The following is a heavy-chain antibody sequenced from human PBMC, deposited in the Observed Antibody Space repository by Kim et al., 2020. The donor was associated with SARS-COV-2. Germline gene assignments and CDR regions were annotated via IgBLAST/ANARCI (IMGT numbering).Heavy chain of an antibody. V-gene: IGHV3-30*07. Sequence: SVKGRFTISRDNSKNTVYLQMNGLGAEDTAVYYCAGDRDGYSYGSSGMDVWGQGTTVTVSS. D-gene: IGHD5-18*01. CDR3: AGDRDGYSYGSSGMDV. J-gene: IGHJ6*02.